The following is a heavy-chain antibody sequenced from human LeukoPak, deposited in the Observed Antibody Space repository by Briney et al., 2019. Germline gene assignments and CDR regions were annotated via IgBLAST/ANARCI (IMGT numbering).Heavy chain of an antibody. CDR3: ARDWSSKYPYYYGMDV. CDR2: ISSSGSTI. CDR1: GFTFSSYE. V-gene: IGHV3-48*03. Sequence: GGSLRLSCAASGFTFSSYEMNWVRQAPGKGLEWVSYISSSGSTIYYADSVKGPFTISRDNAKNSLYLQMNSLRVEDTAVYYCARDWSSKYPYYYGMDVWGQGTTVTVSS. J-gene: IGHJ6*02. D-gene: IGHD4-11*01.